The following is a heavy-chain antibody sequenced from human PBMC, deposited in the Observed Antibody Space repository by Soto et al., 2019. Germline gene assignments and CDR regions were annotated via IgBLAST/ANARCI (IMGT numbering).Heavy chain of an antibody. J-gene: IGHJ4*02. V-gene: IGHV4-39*01. CDR1: GGSISSSSYY. CDR2: IYYSGST. CDR3: ARLWAYSRDPFDY. Sequence: SETLSLTCTVSGGSISSSSYYWGWIRQPPGKGLEWIGSIYYSGSTYYNPSLKSRVTISVDTSKNQFSLKLSSVTAADTAVYYCARLWAYSRDPFDYWGQGTLVTVS. D-gene: IGHD4-4*01.